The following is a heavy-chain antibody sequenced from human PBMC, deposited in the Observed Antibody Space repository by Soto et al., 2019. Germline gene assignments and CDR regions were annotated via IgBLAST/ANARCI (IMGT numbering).Heavy chain of an antibody. CDR2: TRNKANSYTT. CDR3: SRSGSYYWYYGMDF. J-gene: IGHJ6*04. Sequence: GPLRLSCAASGFTFSDHYMDWVRQAPGKGLEWVGRTRNKANSYTTEYAASVKGRFTISRDDSKKSLYLQMNSLKTEDTAVYYGSRSGSYYWYYGMDFWGKGTKVTAPQ. V-gene: IGHV3-72*01. D-gene: IGHD1-26*01. CDR1: GFTFSDHY.